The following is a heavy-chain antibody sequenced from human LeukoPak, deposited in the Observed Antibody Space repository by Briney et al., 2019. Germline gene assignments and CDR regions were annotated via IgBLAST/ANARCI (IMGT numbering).Heavy chain of an antibody. V-gene: IGHV4-31*03. Sequence: SETLSLTCTVSGGSISSGGYYWRWIRQHPGKGLEWIGYIYYSGSTYYNPSLKSRVTISVDTSKNQFSLKLSSVTAADTAVYYCARVEGTVTSLFDYWGQGTLVTVSS. CDR1: GGSISSGGYY. CDR2: IYYSGST. CDR3: ARVEGTVTSLFDY. J-gene: IGHJ4*02. D-gene: IGHD4-17*01.